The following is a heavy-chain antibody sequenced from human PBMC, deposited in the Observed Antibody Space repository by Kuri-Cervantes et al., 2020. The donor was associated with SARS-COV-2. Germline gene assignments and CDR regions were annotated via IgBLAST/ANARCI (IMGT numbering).Heavy chain of an antibody. D-gene: IGHD2-2*01. CDR3: ARGQYCSSTSCYFIGAFDI. CDR2: INHSGST. CDR1: GGSFSGYY. V-gene: IGHV4-34*01. J-gene: IGHJ3*02. Sequence: SETLSLTCAVYGGSFSGYYWSWIRQPPGKGLEWIGEINHSGSTNYNPSLKSRVTISVDTSKNQFSLKLSSVTAADTAVYHCARGQYCSSTSCYFIGAFDIWGQGTMVTVSS.